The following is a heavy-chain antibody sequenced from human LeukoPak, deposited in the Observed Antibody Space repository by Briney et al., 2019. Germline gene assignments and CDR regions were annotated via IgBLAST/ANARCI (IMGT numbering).Heavy chain of an antibody. CDR1: GGSVSPFF. Sequence: PSETLSLTCTVSGGSVSPFFWSWIRQSPGKGLEWMGYVFYSGSTTYNPSLKSRLTLSVDTSKNQFSLTLTSVTAADTALYFCARHRGGSNAHDAFDIWGRGTLITVSS. D-gene: IGHD4/OR15-4a*01. J-gene: IGHJ3*02. CDR3: ARHRGGSNAHDAFDI. V-gene: IGHV4-59*08. CDR2: VFYSGST.